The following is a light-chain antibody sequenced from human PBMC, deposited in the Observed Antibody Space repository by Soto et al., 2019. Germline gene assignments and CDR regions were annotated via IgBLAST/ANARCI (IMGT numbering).Light chain of an antibody. CDR3: QHYQKWPPA. CDR1: QSVTIN. J-gene: IGKJ1*01. Sequence: EIVMTQSPATLSVSPGDRATLSCRASQSVTINLAWYQQKPGQAPRLLIHGASTRATGIPARFSGSGSGTEFTLTISSLQSEDFAVYYCQHYQKWPPAFGQGTKVEIK. CDR2: GAS. V-gene: IGKV3-15*01.